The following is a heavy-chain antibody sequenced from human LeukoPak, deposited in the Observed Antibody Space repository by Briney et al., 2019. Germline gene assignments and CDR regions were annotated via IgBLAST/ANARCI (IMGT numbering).Heavy chain of an antibody. CDR2: INHSGST. J-gene: IGHJ4*02. Sequence: SETLSLTCAVHGGSFSGYYWSWIRQPPGKGLEWIGEINHSGSTNYNPSLKSRVTISVDTSKNQFSLKLSSVTAADTAVYYCARRPNRYYDFWSGYYAIFDYWGQGTLVTVSS. D-gene: IGHD3-3*01. CDR3: ARRPNRYYDFWSGYYAIFDY. V-gene: IGHV4-34*01. CDR1: GGSFSGYY.